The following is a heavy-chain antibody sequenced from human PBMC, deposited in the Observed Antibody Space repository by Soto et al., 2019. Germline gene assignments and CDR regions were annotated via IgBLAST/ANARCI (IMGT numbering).Heavy chain of an antibody. CDR1: GGTFSSYA. J-gene: IGHJ3*02. D-gene: IGHD5-12*01. V-gene: IGHV1-69*12. Sequence: QVQLVQSGAEVKKPGSSVKVSCKASGGTFSSYAISWVRQAPGQGLEWMGGIIPIFGTANYAQKFQGRVTITGDESXXTAYMELSSLRSEDTAVYYCASRRDGYNYGDAFDIWGQGTMVTVSS. CDR3: ASRRDGYNYGDAFDI. CDR2: IIPIFGTA.